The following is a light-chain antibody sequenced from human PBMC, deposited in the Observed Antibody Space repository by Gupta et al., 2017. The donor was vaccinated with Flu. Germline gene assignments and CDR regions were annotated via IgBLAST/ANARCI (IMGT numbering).Light chain of an antibody. Sequence: SALTQPASVSRSPRQSITISCTGTSRDVGGYNYVSWYQQHPGKAPKLMIYEGSKRPSGVSNRFSGSKSGNTASLTISGLQAEDEADYYCSSYTSSSSVVFGGGTKLTVL. J-gene: IGLJ2*01. CDR1: SRDVGGYNY. V-gene: IGLV2-14*01. CDR2: EGS. CDR3: SSYTSSSSVV.